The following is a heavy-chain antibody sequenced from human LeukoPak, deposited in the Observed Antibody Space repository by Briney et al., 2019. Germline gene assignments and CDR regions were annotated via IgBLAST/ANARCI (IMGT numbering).Heavy chain of an antibody. CDR2: INPNSGGT. CDR1: GYTFTCYY. CDR3: ARDDNVFDY. D-gene: IGHD5-24*01. Sequence: ASVKLSCTASGYTFTCYYMPWVRHAPGQGLEWMGWINPNSGGTNYAQKFQGRVTMTRTTSSSTAYMELSRLRSDDTAVYYCARDDNVFDYWGQGTLVTVSS. V-gene: IGHV1-2*02. J-gene: IGHJ4*02.